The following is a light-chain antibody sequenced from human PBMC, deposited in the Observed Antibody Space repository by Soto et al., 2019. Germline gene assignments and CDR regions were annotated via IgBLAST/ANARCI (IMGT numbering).Light chain of an antibody. Sequence: ERVMTQFPATLSVSPGAKATLSCRASQTVSNNLAWYQQKPGQAPRLLIYFASTRDTGVPARFSGSVSGTECTLTISNRQSEDSAVYYCQHYNEWPLTVGGGTKLETK. J-gene: IGKJ4*01. CDR1: QTVSNN. CDR2: FAS. CDR3: QHYNEWPLT. V-gene: IGKV3-15*01.